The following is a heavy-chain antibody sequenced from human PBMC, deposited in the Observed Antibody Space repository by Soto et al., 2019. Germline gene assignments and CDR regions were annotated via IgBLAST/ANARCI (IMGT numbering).Heavy chain of an antibody. CDR3: AREDGDYSPSYYYYYGMDV. D-gene: IGHD2-21*01. V-gene: IGHV4-4*02. CDR1: GGSITSSHW. CDR2: IFNSGST. J-gene: IGHJ6*02. Sequence: QVQLQESGPGLVKPSGALSLTCAVSGGSITSSHWWRWVRQPPGKGLEWIGEIFNSGSTNYNPSLESRVTMSVDKSKNQFSLNLASVTAADTAVYYCAREDGDYSPSYYYYYGMDVWGQGTTVTVSS.